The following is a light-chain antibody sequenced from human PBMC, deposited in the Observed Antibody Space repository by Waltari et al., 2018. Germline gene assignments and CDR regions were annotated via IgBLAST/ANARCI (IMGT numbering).Light chain of an antibody. CDR1: QPIANY. J-gene: IGKJ3*01. V-gene: IGKV1-33*01. Sequence: QMTQSASSLSASVGDTVTITCQADQPIANYLNWYQQKPGKAPKLLIFDASNLNTGVPSRFSGSGFGRDFTFTITNLQPEDVARYFCQQYDNLLFTFGPGTTVNI. CDR3: QQYDNLLFT. CDR2: DAS.